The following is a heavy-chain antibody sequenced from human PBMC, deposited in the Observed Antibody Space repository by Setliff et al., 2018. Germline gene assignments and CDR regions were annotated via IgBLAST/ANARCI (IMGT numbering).Heavy chain of an antibody. CDR1: GFSFSHYA. V-gene: IGHV3-30*02. CDR3: VKERSGFYGDF. J-gene: IGHJ4*02. Sequence: GGSLRLSCAASGFSFSHYAMHWVRQAPGKGLEWVALISHDGTNKYYGDSVKGRFTISRDDSENMVYLQMNGLRAEDTSVYYCVKERSGFYGDFWGQGTLVTVSS. CDR2: ISHDGTNK. D-gene: IGHD3-22*01.